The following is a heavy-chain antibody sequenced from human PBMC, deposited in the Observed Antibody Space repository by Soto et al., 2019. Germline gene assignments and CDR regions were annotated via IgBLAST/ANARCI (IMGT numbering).Heavy chain of an antibody. CDR2: ISGRGYHT. Sequence: EVQLLESGGGLVQPGGSLRLSCAASKFTFNNYAMSWVRQAPGKGLEWVSAISGRGYHTYYADSVKGRFTISRDNSKNTLYLQMNSLRAEDTALYYCAKDPADVVRESNWFDPWGQGTLVTVSS. CDR1: KFTFNNYA. CDR3: AKDPADVVRESNWFDP. V-gene: IGHV3-23*01. J-gene: IGHJ5*02. D-gene: IGHD1-26*01.